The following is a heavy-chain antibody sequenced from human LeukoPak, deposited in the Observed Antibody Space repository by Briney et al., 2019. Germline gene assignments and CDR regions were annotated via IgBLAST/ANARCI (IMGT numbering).Heavy chain of an antibody. CDR2: MNPNSGNT. V-gene: IGHV1-8*01. D-gene: IGHD2-15*01. J-gene: IGHJ4*02. CDR3: ARDLGYCSGGSCYYDDY. Sequence: GASVKVSCKASGYTFTSYDINWVRQATGQGLEWMGWMNPNSGNTGYAQKFQGRVTMTRNTSISTAYMELSSLRSEDTAVYYCARDLGYCSGGSCYYDDYWGQGTLVTVSS. CDR1: GYTFTSYD.